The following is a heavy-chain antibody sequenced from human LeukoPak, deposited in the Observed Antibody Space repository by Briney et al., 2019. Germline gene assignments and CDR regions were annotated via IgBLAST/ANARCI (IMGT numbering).Heavy chain of an antibody. V-gene: IGHV4-4*07. CDR2: IYTSGST. J-gene: IGHJ3*02. Sequence: SETLSLTCTVSGGSISSYYWSWIRQPAGKGLEWIGRIYTSGSTNYNPSLKSRVTMSVDTSKNLFSLKLSSVTAADTAVYYCARPPGFRRSDYGGNSEEDAFDTWGKGKMVTVSS. CDR3: ARPPGFRRSDYGGNSEEDAFDT. CDR1: GGSISSYY. D-gene: IGHD4-23*01.